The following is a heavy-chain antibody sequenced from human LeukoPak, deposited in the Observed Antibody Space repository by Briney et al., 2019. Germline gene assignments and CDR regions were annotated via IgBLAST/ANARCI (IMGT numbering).Heavy chain of an antibody. Sequence: GASVKVSCKASGYTFTSYDINWVRQATGQGLEWVGWMNPNSGNTAYAQKFQGRVTITRNTSISTAYMELSSLRAEDTAIYYCATRPGYSSNWYIGFDYWGQGTLVTVSS. CDR3: ATRPGYSSNWYIGFDY. D-gene: IGHD6-13*01. CDR2: MNPNSGNT. V-gene: IGHV1-8*03. J-gene: IGHJ4*02. CDR1: GYTFTSYD.